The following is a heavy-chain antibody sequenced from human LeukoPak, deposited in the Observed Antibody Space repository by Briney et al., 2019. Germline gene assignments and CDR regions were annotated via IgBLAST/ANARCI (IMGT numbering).Heavy chain of an antibody. CDR1: RFTFSSYN. J-gene: IGHJ4*02. D-gene: IGHD3-10*01. CDR3: AREYYTYDL. V-gene: IGHV3-21*01. CDR2: ITSNSLT. Sequence: GRSLRLSCAASRFTFSSYNMNWVRQAPGKGLEWVSSITSNSLTYHADSVQGRFTISRDNAKSSLYLQINSLRADDTAVYFCAREYYTYDLWGPGTLVTVSS.